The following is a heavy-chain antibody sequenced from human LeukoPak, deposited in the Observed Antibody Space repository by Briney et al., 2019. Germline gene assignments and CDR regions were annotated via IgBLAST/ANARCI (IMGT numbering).Heavy chain of an antibody. J-gene: IGHJ4*02. D-gene: IGHD6-19*01. CDR1: GYTFTSYG. CDR2: ISAYNGNT. CDR3: ARDPPKIAVAGSFDY. V-gene: IGHV1-18*01. Sequence: RASVKVSCKAAGYTFTSYGISWVRQAPGQGLEWMGWISAYNGNTNYGQKLQGRVTMTTDTSTSTAYMELRSLRSDDTAVYYCARDPPKIAVAGSFDYWGQGTLVTVSS.